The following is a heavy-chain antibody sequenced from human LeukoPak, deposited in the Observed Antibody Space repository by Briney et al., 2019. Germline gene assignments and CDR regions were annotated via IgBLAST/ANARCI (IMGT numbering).Heavy chain of an antibody. CDR3: ASDTAAAGVFTFDY. V-gene: IGHV4-59*01. CDR1: GGSISNYY. J-gene: IGHJ4*02. CDR2: IYYSGST. D-gene: IGHD6-13*01. Sequence: PSETLSLTCTVSGGSISNYYWSWIRQPPGKGLEWIGYIYYSGSTNYNPSLKSRVTISVDTSKNQFSLKLSSVTAADTAVYYCASDTAAAGVFTFDYWGQGTLVTVSS.